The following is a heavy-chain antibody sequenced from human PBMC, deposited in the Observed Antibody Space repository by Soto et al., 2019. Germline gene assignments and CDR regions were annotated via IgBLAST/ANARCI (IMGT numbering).Heavy chain of an antibody. CDR1: GGSISSSSYY. CDR3: ARRKRVAINYYYYGMDV. CDR2: IYYSGST. Sequence: SETLSLTCTVSGGSISSSSYYWGWIRQPPGKGLEWIGSIYYSGSTYYNPSLKSRVTISVDTSKNQFSLKLSSVTAADTAVYYCARRKRVAINYYYYGMDVWGQGTTVTVSS. J-gene: IGHJ6*02. V-gene: IGHV4-39*01. D-gene: IGHD5-12*01.